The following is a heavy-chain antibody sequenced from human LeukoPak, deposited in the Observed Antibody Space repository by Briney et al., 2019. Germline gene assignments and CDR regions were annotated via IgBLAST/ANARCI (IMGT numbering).Heavy chain of an antibody. D-gene: IGHD3-3*01. CDR1: GFTVRSNY. CDR2: ISYDGSIK. J-gene: IGHJ4*02. Sequence: PGGSLRLSCAASGFTVRSNYMSWVRQAPGKGLEWVAVISYDGSIKYYADSVKGRFTISRDNSKNTLYLQMNSLRAEDTAVYYCAKEGDYDFWSGYYFDYWGQGTLVTVSS. CDR3: AKEGDYDFWSGYYFDY. V-gene: IGHV3-30*18.